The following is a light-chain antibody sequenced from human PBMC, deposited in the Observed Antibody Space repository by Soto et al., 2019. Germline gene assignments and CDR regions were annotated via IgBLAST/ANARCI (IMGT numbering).Light chain of an antibody. CDR3: QQYGSSPRT. CDR1: QSVSSSY. Sequence: EIVLTQSPGTLSLSPGERATLSCRASQSVSSSYSAWYQQKPGQAPRLLIYGASSRATGIPDRFSGSGSGTDFTLTISRLEPEDFAVYYCQQYGSSPRTFGQGTKVDIK. V-gene: IGKV3-20*01. J-gene: IGKJ1*01. CDR2: GAS.